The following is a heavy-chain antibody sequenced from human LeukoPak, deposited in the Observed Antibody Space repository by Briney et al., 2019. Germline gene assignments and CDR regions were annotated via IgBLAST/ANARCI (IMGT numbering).Heavy chain of an antibody. CDR1: GFTFSSYW. Sequence: PGGSLRLSCAASGFTFSSYWMHWVGQAPGKGLVWVSLLNSDGTSTFYADSVRGRFTISRDNAKNTLYLQMNSLRAEDTAVYYCARKGSGNYYVDYWGQGTLVTVSS. D-gene: IGHD1-26*01. CDR2: LNSDGTST. CDR3: ARKGSGNYYVDY. J-gene: IGHJ4*02. V-gene: IGHV3-74*01.